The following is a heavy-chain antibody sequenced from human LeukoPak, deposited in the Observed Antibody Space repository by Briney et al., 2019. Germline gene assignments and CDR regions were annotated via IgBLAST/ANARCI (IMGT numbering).Heavy chain of an antibody. J-gene: IGHJ4*02. CDR1: GGSISSGDYY. Sequence: PSETLSLTCTVSGGSISSGDYYWSWIRQPPGKGLEWIGYIYYSGSTYYNPSLKSRVTISVDTSKNQFSLKLSSVTAADTAEYYCAREIRFGELFDYWGQGTLVTVSS. D-gene: IGHD3-10*01. CDR2: IYYSGST. V-gene: IGHV4-30-4*01. CDR3: AREIRFGELFDY.